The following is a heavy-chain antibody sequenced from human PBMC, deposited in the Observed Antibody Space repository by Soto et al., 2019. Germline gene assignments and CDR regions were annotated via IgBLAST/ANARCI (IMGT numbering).Heavy chain of an antibody. CDR3: ARGLREGRSSTSLFDP. CDR1: GYTFTSYG. J-gene: IGHJ5*02. CDR2: ISAYNGNT. V-gene: IGHV1-18*01. Sequence: ASVKVSCKASGYTFTSYGISWVRQAPGQGLEWMGWISAYNGNTNYAQKLQGRVTMTTDKSTSTAYMELRSLRSDDTAVYYCARGLREGRSSTSLFDPWGQGTLVTVSS. D-gene: IGHD2-2*01.